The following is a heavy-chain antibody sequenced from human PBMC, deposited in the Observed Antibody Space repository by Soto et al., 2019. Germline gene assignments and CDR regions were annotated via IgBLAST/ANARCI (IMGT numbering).Heavy chain of an antibody. D-gene: IGHD4-17*01. Sequence: GGSLRLSCAASGFTFTNYGLSWVRQAPGKGLDWVATVSGDASNTHYADSVKGRFTISRDNSKSILFLQMKSLRVEDTAIYYCARDGRASGEMFDYWGQGTQVTVSS. V-gene: IGHV3-23*01. CDR2: VSGDASNT. CDR3: ARDGRASGEMFDY. J-gene: IGHJ4*02. CDR1: GFTFTNYG.